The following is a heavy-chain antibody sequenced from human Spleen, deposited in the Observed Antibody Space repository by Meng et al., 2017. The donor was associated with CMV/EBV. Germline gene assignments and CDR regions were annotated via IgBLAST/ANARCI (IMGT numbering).Heavy chain of an antibody. V-gene: IGHV4-59*01. CDR2: IYNRGGP. D-gene: IGHD6-6*01. Sequence: GSLRLSCAVYGGSFSGYYWSWIRQPPGKGLEWIGNIYNRGGPNYNPSLKSRVTISGDTSKNQFSLRLDSVTAADTAVYYCAREVVEYNWFDPWGQGTLVTVSS. CDR3: AREVVEYNWFDP. CDR1: GGSFSGYY. J-gene: IGHJ5*02.